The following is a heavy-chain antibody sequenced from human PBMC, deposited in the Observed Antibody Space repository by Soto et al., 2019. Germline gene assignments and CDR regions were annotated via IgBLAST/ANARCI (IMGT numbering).Heavy chain of an antibody. Sequence: QVQLVQSGAEVKKPGSSVKVSCTTSGGTFRTSAISWVRQAPGQGLEWMGGIMPVFPTADYAQKFQGRVTITADESTSTAYMELSSLRSEDTAVYYCARDKDRQQLGGNYYYIMDVWGQGTTVTVSS. V-gene: IGHV1-69*12. J-gene: IGHJ6*01. D-gene: IGHD3-3*02. CDR2: IMPVFPTA. CDR1: GGTFRTSA. CDR3: ARDKDRQQLGGNYYYIMDV.